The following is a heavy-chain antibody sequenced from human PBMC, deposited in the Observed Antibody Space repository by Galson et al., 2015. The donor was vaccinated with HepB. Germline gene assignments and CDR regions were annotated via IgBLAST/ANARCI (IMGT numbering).Heavy chain of an antibody. V-gene: IGHV1-18*01. D-gene: IGHD3-22*01. CDR1: GYTFTSYG. CDR2: ISAYNGNT. Sequence: QSGAEVKKPGASVKVSCKASGYTFTSYGISWVRQAPGQGLEWMGWISAYNGNTNYAQKFQGRVTITADKSTSTAYMELSSLRSEDTAVYYCAREPPAMYYYDSSGYPHFDYWGQGTLVTVSS. CDR3: AREPPAMYYYDSSGYPHFDY. J-gene: IGHJ4*02.